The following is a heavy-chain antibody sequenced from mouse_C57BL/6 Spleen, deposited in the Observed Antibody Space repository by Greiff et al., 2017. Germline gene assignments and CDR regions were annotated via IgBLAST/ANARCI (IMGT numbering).Heavy chain of an antibody. CDR2: ISDGGSYT. D-gene: IGHD1-1*01. CDR1: GFTFSSYA. J-gene: IGHJ2*01. V-gene: IGHV5-4*01. Sequence: EVKLVASGGGLVKPGGSLKLSCAASGFTFSSYAMSWVRQTPEKRLEWVATISDGGSYTYYPDNVKGRFTISSDNAKNNLYLQRSHLKSEDTAMYYCARDRDYYGSSGGDYVDYWGQGTTLTVSS. CDR3: ARDRDYYGSSGGDYVDY.